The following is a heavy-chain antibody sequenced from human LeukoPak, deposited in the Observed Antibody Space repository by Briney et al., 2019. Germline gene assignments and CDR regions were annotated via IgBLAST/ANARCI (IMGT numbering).Heavy chain of an antibody. V-gene: IGHV4-34*01. D-gene: IGHD4-17*01. J-gene: IGHJ4*02. CDR1: GVSFNDYY. CDR3: TRMTTGHDY. CDR2: INHSGYT. Sequence: SETLSLTRAVSGVSFNDYYWSWVRQTPGKGLEWIGEINHSGYTNDSPSLKSRVTISIDTSRKQFSLNLRSVTVADTGIYYCTRMTTGHDYWGQGTLVTVSS.